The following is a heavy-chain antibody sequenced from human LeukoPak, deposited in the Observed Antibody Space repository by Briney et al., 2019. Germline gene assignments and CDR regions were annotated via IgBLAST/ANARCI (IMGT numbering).Heavy chain of an antibody. J-gene: IGHJ4*02. CDR1: GFTFSSYA. Sequence: GGSLRLSCAASGFTFSSYAMSWVRQAPGKGLEWVSAICGSGASTYYADSVKGRFTISRDNSKNTLNLQMVSLRAEDTAVYYCAKHSLKTEYSGGRIWDCWGQGTLVTVSS. D-gene: IGHD6-19*01. V-gene: IGHV3-23*01. CDR3: AKHSLKTEYSGGRIWDC. CDR2: ICGSGAST.